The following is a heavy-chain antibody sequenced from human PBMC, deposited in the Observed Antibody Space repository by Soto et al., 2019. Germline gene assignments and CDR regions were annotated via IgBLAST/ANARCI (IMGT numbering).Heavy chain of an antibody. D-gene: IGHD5-18*01. CDR1: GGSISSGGYY. CDR3: AGAPYSYGSWFDP. CDR2: IYYSGST. Sequence: QVQLQESGPGLVKPSQTLSLPCTVSGGSISSGGYYWSWIRQHPGKGLEWIGYIYYSGSTYYNPSHKSRVTISVDTSKNQVSLKRSSVTAADTAVYYCAGAPYSYGSWFDPWGQGTLVTVSS. J-gene: IGHJ5*02. V-gene: IGHV4-31*03.